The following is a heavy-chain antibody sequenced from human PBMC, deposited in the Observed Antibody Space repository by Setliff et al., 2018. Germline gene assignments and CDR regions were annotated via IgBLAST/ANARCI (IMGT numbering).Heavy chain of an antibody. J-gene: IGHJ4*02. CDR2: IYWDDEK. Sequence: SGPTLVNPTQTLTLTCTFSGFSLSTTAVAVGWIRQPPGKALEWLALIYWDDEKSYSTSLKSRLTIYKDTSKSQVVLTMTNMDPVDTATYYCARIRTGYCSGGSCYWGYYCDYWGQGTLVTVS. CDR1: GFSLSTTAVA. CDR3: ARIRTGYCSGGSCYWGYYCDY. D-gene: IGHD2-15*01. V-gene: IGHV2-5*02.